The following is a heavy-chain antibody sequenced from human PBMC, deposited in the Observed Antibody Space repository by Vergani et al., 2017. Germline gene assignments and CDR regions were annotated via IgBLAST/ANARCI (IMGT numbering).Heavy chain of an antibody. V-gene: IGHV4-34*01. CDR1: GGSFSGYY. D-gene: IGHD5-18*01. CDR2: INHSGST. CDR3: AREAYSYGPKENYYYYGMDV. Sequence: QVQLQQWGAGLLKPSETLSLTCAVYGGSFSGYYWSWIRQPPGKGLEWIGEINHSGSTNYNPSLKSRVTISVDTSKNQFSLKLSSVTAADTAVYYCAREAYSYGPKENYYYYGMDVWGQGTTVTVSS. J-gene: IGHJ6*02.